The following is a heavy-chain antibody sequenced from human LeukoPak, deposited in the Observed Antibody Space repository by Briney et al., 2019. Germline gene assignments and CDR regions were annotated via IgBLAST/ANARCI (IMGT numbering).Heavy chain of an antibody. J-gene: IGHJ5*02. CDR3: ARDRINWFDP. CDR1: GDSFTSYD. Sequence: ASVRVSCKASGDSFTSYDIDWVRQATGQGLEWMGWMNPNSGNTGYAQKFQGRVTMTRNTSISTAYMELSSLRSEDTAVYYCARDRINWFDPWGQGTLVTVSS. D-gene: IGHD3-10*01. V-gene: IGHV1-8*01. CDR2: MNPNSGNT.